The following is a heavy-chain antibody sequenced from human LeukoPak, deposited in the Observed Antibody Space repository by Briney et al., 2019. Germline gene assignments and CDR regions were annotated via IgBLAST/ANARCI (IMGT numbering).Heavy chain of an antibody. D-gene: IGHD5-24*01. CDR2: ISGSGGST. Sequence: GGSLRLSCAASGFTFSSYAMSWVRQAPGKGLEWVSAISGSGGSTYYADSVKGRFTISRDNSKNTLYLQMNSLRADDTAVYYCAKIASGRWLQFTDYWGQGTLVTVSS. J-gene: IGHJ4*02. V-gene: IGHV3-23*01. CDR1: GFTFSSYA. CDR3: AKIASGRWLQFTDY.